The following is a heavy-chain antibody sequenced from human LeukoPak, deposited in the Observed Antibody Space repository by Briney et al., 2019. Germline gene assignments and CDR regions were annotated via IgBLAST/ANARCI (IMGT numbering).Heavy chain of an antibody. D-gene: IGHD2-8*01. J-gene: IGHJ3*02. V-gene: IGHV1-2*02. CDR1: GYTFTGYY. Sequence: ASVKVSCKASGYTFTGYYMHWVRQAPGQGLEWMGWINPNSGGTNYAQKFQGRVTMTRDTSISTAYMELSRLRSDDTAVYYCARNGGYHPTYDAFDIWGQGTMVTVSS. CDR2: INPNSGGT. CDR3: ARNGGYHPTYDAFDI.